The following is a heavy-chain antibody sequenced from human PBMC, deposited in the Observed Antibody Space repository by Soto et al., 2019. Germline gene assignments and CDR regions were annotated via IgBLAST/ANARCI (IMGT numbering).Heavy chain of an antibody. CDR3: AHREQSQEAVAGGMYKWFDR. CDR1: GFSLSTSGVG. D-gene: IGHD6-19*01. J-gene: IGHJ5*02. CDR2: IYWDDDK. Sequence: QITLKESGPTLVKPTQTLTLTCTFSGFSLSTSGVGVGWIRQPPGKALEWLALIYWDDDKRYSPSLKSRLTLTKDTPKNHVGLNTTNMDPVDTAKYYCAHREQSQEAVAGGMYKWFDRWGQGTVVTVSS. V-gene: IGHV2-5*02.